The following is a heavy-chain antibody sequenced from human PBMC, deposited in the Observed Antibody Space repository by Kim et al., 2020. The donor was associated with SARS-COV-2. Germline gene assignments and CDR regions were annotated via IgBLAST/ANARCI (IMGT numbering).Heavy chain of an antibody. CDR3: ARDRQQLVRGWFDP. D-gene: IGHD6-13*01. J-gene: IGHJ5*02. Sequence: SQKFQGRVTITRDTSASTAYMELSSLRSEDTAVYYCARDRQQLVRGWFDPWGQGTLVTVSS. V-gene: IGHV1-3*01.